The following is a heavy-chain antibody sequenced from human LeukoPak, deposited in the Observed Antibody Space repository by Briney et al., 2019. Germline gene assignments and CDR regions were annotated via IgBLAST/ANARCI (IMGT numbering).Heavy chain of an antibody. V-gene: IGHV3-30*01. Sequence: GRSLRLSCAASGFTFSSYAMHWVRQAPGKGLEWLAVISYDGTNKYYADSVKGRFTISRDNSKNTLYLQMNSLRAEDTAVYYCARSTGDCSGGTCYSDFDCWGQGTLVTVSS. CDR1: GFTFSSYA. D-gene: IGHD2-15*01. CDR3: ARSTGDCSGGTCYSDFDC. CDR2: ISYDGTNK. J-gene: IGHJ4*02.